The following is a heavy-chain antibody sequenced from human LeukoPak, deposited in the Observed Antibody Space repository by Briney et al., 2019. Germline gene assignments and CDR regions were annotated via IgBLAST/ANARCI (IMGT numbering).Heavy chain of an antibody. CDR3: ARGAYCTNGVCYNDY. V-gene: IGHV4-59*01. Sequence: PSETLSLTCTVSGGSISSYYWSWIRQPPGKGLEWIGYIYYSGSTNYNPSLKSRVTISVDTSKKQFSLKLSSVTAADTAVYYCARGAYCTNGVCYNDYWGQGTLVTVSS. CDR1: GGSISSYY. CDR2: IYYSGST. J-gene: IGHJ4*02. D-gene: IGHD2-8*01.